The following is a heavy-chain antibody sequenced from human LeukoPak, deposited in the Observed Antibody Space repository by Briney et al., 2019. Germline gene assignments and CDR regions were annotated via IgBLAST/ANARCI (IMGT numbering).Heavy chain of an antibody. V-gene: IGHV1-24*01. CDR3: AKAKEVVRGAIDP. J-gene: IGHJ5*02. D-gene: IGHD3-10*01. CDR1: GYTLSELS. Sequence: ASVKVSCKVSGYTLSELSIHWVRQAPGKGLEWMGGFDPEDEEIIYAQKFQDRVTMTEDTSTDTAYMELSSLISEDTAVYYCAKAKEVVRGAIDPWGQGTLVTVSS. CDR2: FDPEDEEI.